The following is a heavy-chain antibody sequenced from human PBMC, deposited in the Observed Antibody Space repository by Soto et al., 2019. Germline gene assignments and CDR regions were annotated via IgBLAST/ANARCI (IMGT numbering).Heavy chain of an antibody. J-gene: IGHJ4*02. D-gene: IGHD6-6*01. CDR2: TYYRPKWYN. V-gene: IGHV6-1*01. CDR1: GDSVSSNSAA. CDR3: ARDRLYSSSWTWDFDY. Sequence: SQTLSLTCAISGDSVSSNSAAWNWIRQSPSRGLEWLGRTYYRPKWYNDYAVSVKSRITINPDTSKNQFSLQLNSVTPEDTAVYYCARDRLYSSSWTWDFDYWGQGTLVTVSS.